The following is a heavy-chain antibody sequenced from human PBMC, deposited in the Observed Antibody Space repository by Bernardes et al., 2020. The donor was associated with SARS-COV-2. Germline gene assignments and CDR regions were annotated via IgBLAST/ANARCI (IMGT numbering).Heavy chain of an antibody. CDR1: GFTFSNYN. CDR3: ARDHTSGWFFDS. V-gene: IGHV3-48*01. J-gene: IGHJ4*02. CDR2: ISRASSII. Sequence: GGSLRLSCAASGFTFSNYNINWVRQAPGKGLEWVSYISRASSIIYADSVKGRFTISRDNAKNSLYLQMNSLRADDTAVYYCARDHTSGWFFDSWGQGTLVTVS. D-gene: IGHD6-19*01.